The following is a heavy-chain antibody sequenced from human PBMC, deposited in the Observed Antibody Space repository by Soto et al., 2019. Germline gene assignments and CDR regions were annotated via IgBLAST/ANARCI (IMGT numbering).Heavy chain of an antibody. V-gene: IGHV3-30-3*01. D-gene: IGHD2-15*01. CDR2: ISYDGSNK. CDR3: ARGDREDIAVVVGARPGEYGVDV. CDR1: GFTFSSYA. J-gene: IGHJ6*02. Sequence: GGSLRLSCAASGFTFSSYAMHWVRQAPGKGLECVAVISYDGSNKFYRDSVKGRFTISRDNSKNTLYLQINSLRYEDTAVYYCARGDREDIAVVVGARPGEYGVDVWGQGTTVTSP.